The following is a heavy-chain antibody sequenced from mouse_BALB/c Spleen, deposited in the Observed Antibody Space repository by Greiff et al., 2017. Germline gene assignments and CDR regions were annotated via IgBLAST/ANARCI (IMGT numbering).Heavy chain of an antibody. Sequence: QVQLKQPGAELVKPGASVKLSCKASGYTFTSYWMHWVKQRPGQGLEWIGEINPSNGRTNYNEKFKSKATLTVDKSSSTAYMQLSSLTSEDSAVYYCARGGRLDYWGQGTTLTVSS. CDR2: INPSNGRT. CDR1: GYTFTSYW. V-gene: IGHV1S81*02. CDR3: ARGGRLDY. J-gene: IGHJ2*01. D-gene: IGHD3-3*01.